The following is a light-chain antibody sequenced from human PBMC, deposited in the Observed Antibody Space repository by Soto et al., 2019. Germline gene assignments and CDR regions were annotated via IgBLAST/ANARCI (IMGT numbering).Light chain of an antibody. CDR3: QQYESAPFT. CDR1: QSILYSSNNKNY. Sequence: DIVMTQSPDSLAVSLGERATINCKSSQSILYSSNNKNYLAWYQQKPGQPPKLLIYWASTRESGVPERFSGSGSGTDFTLTISSLQAEDVAAYYCQQYESAPFTFGPGTKVDI. CDR2: WAS. J-gene: IGKJ3*01. V-gene: IGKV4-1*01.